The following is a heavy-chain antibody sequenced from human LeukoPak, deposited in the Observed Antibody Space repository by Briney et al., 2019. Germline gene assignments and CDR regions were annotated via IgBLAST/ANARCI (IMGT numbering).Heavy chain of an antibody. Sequence: MPGGSLSLSCAASGFSFSNCSMNWVRQAPGKGLEWVSSISSSSTYIYYADSLEGRFTISRDNVRNSLYLQMNSLRAEDTAVYYCAGDYEVNVAFVIWCERTMVTVSS. J-gene: IGHJ3*02. CDR2: ISSSSTYI. CDR1: GFSFSNCS. CDR3: AGDYEVNVAFVI. V-gene: IGHV3-21*01. D-gene: IGHD5-12*01.